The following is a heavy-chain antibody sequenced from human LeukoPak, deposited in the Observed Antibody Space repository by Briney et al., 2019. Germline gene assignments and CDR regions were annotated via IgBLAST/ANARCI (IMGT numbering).Heavy chain of an antibody. CDR3: ARHRDNSGYYYYFDY. CDR2: TYYRGST. V-gene: IGHV4-59*08. D-gene: IGHD3-22*01. CDR1: GGSISSYY. Sequence: PSETLSLTCTVSGGSISSYYWSWIRQPPGKGLEWIGYTYYRGSTNYNPSLKSRVTISVDTSKNQFSLKLSPVTAADTAVYYCARHRDNSGYYYYFDYWGQGTLVTVSS. J-gene: IGHJ4*02.